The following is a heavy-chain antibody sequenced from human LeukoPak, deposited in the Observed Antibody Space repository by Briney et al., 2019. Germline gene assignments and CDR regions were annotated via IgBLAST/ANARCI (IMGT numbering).Heavy chain of an antibody. CDR3: ARAPLGPYYDNSGTTFDY. J-gene: IGHJ4*02. Sequence: ASEKVSCKAAGYSFTSYDINWVRQATGKGLEWMGWMNPNTGNTGYAQNFQGRVTMTRDTSISTAYMELNSVRFEDTAVYYCARAPLGPYYDNSGTTFDYWGQGTLVTVSS. D-gene: IGHD3-22*01. CDR2: MNPNTGNT. CDR1: GYSFTSYD. V-gene: IGHV1-8*01.